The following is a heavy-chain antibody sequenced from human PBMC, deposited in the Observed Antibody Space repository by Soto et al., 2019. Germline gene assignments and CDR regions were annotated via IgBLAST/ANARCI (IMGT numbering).Heavy chain of an antibody. J-gene: IGHJ6*02. V-gene: IGHV3-23*01. Sequence: GGSLRLSCAASGFTFSTYVMSWVRQAPGKGLEWVSAISGSGDGTYYADSVKGRFTISRDNSKNTLFLQMDSLRAGDTAVYYCATRRDASYYYYGMDVWGQGTTVTVSS. CDR3: ATRRDASYYYYGMDV. D-gene: IGHD2-2*01. CDR2: ISGSGDGT. CDR1: GFTFSTYV.